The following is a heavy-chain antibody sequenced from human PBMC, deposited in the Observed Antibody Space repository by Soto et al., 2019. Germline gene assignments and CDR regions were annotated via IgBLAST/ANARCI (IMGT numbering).Heavy chain of an antibody. J-gene: IGHJ4*02. CDR2: XIPILGIA. V-gene: IGHV1-69*02. CDR3: AXDLGTMVRGVINPLDY. CDR1: GGTFSSYT. Sequence: QVQLVQSGAEVKKPGSSVKVSCKASGGTFSSYTISWVXXXXXXXXXXXXRXIPILGIANYAQKFQXXXXXTADKSTSTXYXXXXXLRSXXXXXXXXAXDLGTMVRGVINPLDYWGQGTLVTVSS. D-gene: IGHD3-10*01.